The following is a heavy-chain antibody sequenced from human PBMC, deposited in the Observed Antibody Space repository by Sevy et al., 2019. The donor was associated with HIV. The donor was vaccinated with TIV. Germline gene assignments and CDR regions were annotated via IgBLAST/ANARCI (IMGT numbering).Heavy chain of an antibody. CDR2: VYPNSGGT. CDR3: ARDGSGGTTNSGMDV. CDR1: GYTFTDDY. V-gene: IGHV1-2*06. Sequence: ASVKVSCKASGYTFTDDYLHWVRQAPGQGLEWMGRVYPNSGGTNYAQKFQGRVTMTRDTSISTAYTELSRLRFDDTAVYYCARDGSGGTTNSGMDVWGQGTTVTVSS. D-gene: IGHD1-7*01. J-gene: IGHJ6*02.